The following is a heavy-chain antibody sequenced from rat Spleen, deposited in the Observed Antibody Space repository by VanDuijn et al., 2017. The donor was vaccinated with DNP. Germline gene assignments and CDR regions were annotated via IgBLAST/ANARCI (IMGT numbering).Heavy chain of an antibody. CDR3: TRGANWEGNWFAY. CDR2: ISTVGDNA. D-gene: IGHD5-1*01. J-gene: IGHJ3*01. V-gene: IGHV5S23*01. Sequence: EVQLVESGGGLVQPGRSLKLSCAASGFTFSDYNMAWVRQAPKKGLEWVASISTVGDNAYYRESVKGRFTISRDNAKSTQYLQMDGLRSEDTATYYCTRGANWEGNWFAYWGQGTLVTVSS. CDR1: GFTFSDYN.